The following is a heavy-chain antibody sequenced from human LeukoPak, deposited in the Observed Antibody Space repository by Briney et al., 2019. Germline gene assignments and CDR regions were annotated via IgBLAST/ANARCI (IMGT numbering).Heavy chain of an antibody. D-gene: IGHD5-18*01. CDR3: ARDGYSYGRDDYFDY. J-gene: IGHJ4*02. V-gene: IGHV1-18*01. CDR1: GYTFTSYG. Sequence: ASVKVSCMASGYTFTSYGISWVRQAPGQGLEWMGWISAYNGNTNYAQKLQGRVTMTTDTSTSTAYMELRSLRSDDTAVYYCARDGYSYGRDDYFDYWGQGTLVTVSS. CDR2: ISAYNGNT.